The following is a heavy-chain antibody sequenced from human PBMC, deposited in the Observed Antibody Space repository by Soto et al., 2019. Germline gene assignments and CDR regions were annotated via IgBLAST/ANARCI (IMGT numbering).Heavy chain of an antibody. CDR3: ARDLGRIAATPGSYYYYYMDV. CDR2: IYYSGST. J-gene: IGHJ6*03. V-gene: IGHV4-59*01. Sequence: SETLSLTCTVSGGSISSYYWSWIRQPPGKGLEWIGYIYYSGSTNYNPSLKSRVTISVDTSKNQFSLKLSSVTAADTAVYYCARDLGRIAATPGSYYYYYMDVWGKGTTVTVSS. CDR1: GGSISSYY. D-gene: IGHD2-15*01.